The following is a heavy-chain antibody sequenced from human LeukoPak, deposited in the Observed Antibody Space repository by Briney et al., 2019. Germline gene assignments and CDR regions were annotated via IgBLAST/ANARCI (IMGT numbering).Heavy chain of an antibody. CDR3: ARGTSYYDFWSGYSNWFDP. CDR2: INHSGST. V-gene: IGHV4-34*01. CDR1: GGSISSYY. D-gene: IGHD3-3*01. Sequence: PSETLSLTCTVSGGSISSYYWSWIRQPPGKGLERIGEINHSGSTNYNPSLKSRVTISVDTSKNQFSLKLSSVTAADTAVYYCARGTSYYDFWSGYSNWFDPWGQGTLVTVSS. J-gene: IGHJ5*02.